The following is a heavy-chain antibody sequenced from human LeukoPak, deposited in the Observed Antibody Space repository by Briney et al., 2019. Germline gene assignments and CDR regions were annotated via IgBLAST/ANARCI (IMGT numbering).Heavy chain of an antibody. V-gene: IGHV4-4*09. CDR2: IYTRGST. J-gene: IGHJ4*02. CDR3: ARQAAGWLGN. D-gene: IGHD6-13*01. Sequence: KASETLSLTCTVSGGSVTSYYWSWIRQPPGKGLESLGYIYTRGSTTYHPPLKARSTLPVDTPKNHFSLKLRSVTASATPFYYVARQAAGWLGNWGQGTLVSVSS. CDR1: GGSVTSYY.